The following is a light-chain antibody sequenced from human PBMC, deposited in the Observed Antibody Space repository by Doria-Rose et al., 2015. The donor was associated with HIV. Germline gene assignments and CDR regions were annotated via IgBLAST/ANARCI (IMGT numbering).Light chain of an antibody. CDR2: DDD. V-gene: IGLV1-51*01. CDR1: SSNIGDSY. J-gene: IGLJ2*01. Sequence: GSSSNIGDSYVSWYQQLPGTAPKLLIYDDDRRPSGIPDRFSGSKSGTSATLGITGLQTGDEADYFCATWDSSLSAGVFGGGTRLTV. CDR3: ATWDSSLSAGV.